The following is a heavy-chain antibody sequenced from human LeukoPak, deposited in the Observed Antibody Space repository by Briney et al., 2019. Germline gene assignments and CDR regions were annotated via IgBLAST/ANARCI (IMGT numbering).Heavy chain of an antibody. J-gene: IGHJ2*01. Sequence: GGSLRLSCAASGFTFSSYSMNWVRQAPGKGLEWVSSISSSSSYIYYADSVKGRFTISRDNAKNSLYLQMNSLRDEDTAVYYCARDALHPRWYFDLWGRGTLLTVSS. CDR2: ISSSSSYI. CDR1: GFTFSSYS. CDR3: ARDALHPRWYFDL. V-gene: IGHV3-21*01.